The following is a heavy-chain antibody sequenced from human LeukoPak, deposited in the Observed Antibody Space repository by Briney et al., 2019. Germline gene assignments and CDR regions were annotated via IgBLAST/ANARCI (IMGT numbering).Heavy chain of an antibody. CDR1: GYTFTGYY. J-gene: IGHJ3*02. CDR3: ARDISGSYPDAFDI. CDR2: ISAYNGNT. D-gene: IGHD1-26*01. Sequence: ASVKVSCKASGYTFTGYYMHWVRQAPGQGLEWMGWISAYNGNTNYAQKLQGRVTMTTDTSTSTAYMELRSLRSDDTAVYYCARDISGSYPDAFDIWGQGTMVTVSS. V-gene: IGHV1-18*04.